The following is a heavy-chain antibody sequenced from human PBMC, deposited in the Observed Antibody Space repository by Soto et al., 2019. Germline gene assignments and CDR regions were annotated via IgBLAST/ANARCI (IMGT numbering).Heavy chain of an antibody. J-gene: IGHJ6*02. CDR1: GFTFSSYA. CDR2: ISYDGSNK. V-gene: IGHV3-30-3*01. Sequence: QVQLVESGVGVVQPGRSLRLSGAASGFTFSSYAMHWVREAPGKGLEWVAVISYDGSNKYYADSVKGRFTISRDNSKNTLYLQMNSLRAEDTAVYYCASVGYCSGGSCSRPYYYYYGMDVWGQGTTVTVSS. CDR3: ASVGYCSGGSCSRPYYYYYGMDV. D-gene: IGHD2-15*01.